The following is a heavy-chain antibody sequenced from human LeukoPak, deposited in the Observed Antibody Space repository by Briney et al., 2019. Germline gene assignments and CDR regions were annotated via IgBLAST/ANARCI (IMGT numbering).Heavy chain of an antibody. CDR2: ISSSGSTI. Sequence: PGGSLRLSCAASGFTFSSYEMNWVRQAPGKGLEWVSYISSSGSTIYYADSVKGRFTIPRDNAKNSLYLQMNSLRAEDTAVYYCARDGSDGMEWGQGTLVTVSS. CDR3: ARDGSDGME. J-gene: IGHJ4*02. D-gene: IGHD6-13*01. CDR1: GFTFSSYE. V-gene: IGHV3-48*03.